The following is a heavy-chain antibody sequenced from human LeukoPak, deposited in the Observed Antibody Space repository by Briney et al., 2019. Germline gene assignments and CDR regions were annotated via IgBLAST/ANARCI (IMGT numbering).Heavy chain of an antibody. V-gene: IGHV4-59*01. D-gene: IGHD3-10*01. J-gene: IGHJ4*02. CDR1: GGYINSYY. Sequence: PSETLSLTCTVSGGYINSYYWSWIRQPPGKGLEWIGYIYYTGSTYYNPSLTSRVTISVETSKTQLSRPLSSVPAADTAVCYGVRSGGSGSNSSWGPGTQVTAS. CDR3: VRSGGSGSNSS. CDR2: IYYTGST.